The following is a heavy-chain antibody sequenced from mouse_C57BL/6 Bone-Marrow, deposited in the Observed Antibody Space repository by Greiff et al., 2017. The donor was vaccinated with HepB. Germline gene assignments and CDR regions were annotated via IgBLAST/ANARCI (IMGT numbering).Heavy chain of an antibody. CDR1: GYTFTSHW. J-gene: IGHJ2*01. CDR3: ARANWDGRPLYDFDN. V-gene: IGHV1-55*01. Sequence: VQLQQPGAELVKPGASVMMSCKASGYTFTSHWITWVKQRPGQGLEWIGDIYPGSGSTNYNEKFKSKATLTVDTSSSTAYMQLSSLTSEDSAVYCYARANWDGRPLYDFDNGGKGTTLTVTS. D-gene: IGHD4-1*01. CDR2: IYPGSGST.